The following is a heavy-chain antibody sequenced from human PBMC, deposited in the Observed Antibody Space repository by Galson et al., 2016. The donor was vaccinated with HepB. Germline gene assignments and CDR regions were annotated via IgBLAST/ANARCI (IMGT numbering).Heavy chain of an antibody. CDR1: GFTFSTAW. Sequence: SLRLSCAASGFTFSTAWMTWVRQAPGKGLEWVSVIYSGDYTYYADSVKGRFTISRDISKNTLYLQMNRLRAEDTAVYYCARDLVVTRNYYYYHYMDVWGKGTTVTVSS. V-gene: IGHV3-53*01. CDR2: IYSGDYT. CDR3: ARDLVVTRNYYYYHYMDV. J-gene: IGHJ6*03. D-gene: IGHD3-22*01.